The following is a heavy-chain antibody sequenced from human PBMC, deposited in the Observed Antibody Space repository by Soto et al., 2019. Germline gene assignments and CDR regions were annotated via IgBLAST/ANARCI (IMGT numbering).Heavy chain of an antibody. D-gene: IGHD2-15*01. CDR2: ISSSSSYT. CDR1: GCTFSDYY. CDR3: ASGRKGFAFDI. Sequence: PGGSLRLSCAASGCTFSDYYMSWIRQAPGKGLEWVSYISSSSSYTNYADSVKGRFTISRDNAKNSLYLQMTSLRAEDTVVYYCASGRKGFAFDIWGQGTMVTVSS. J-gene: IGHJ3*02. V-gene: IGHV3-11*06.